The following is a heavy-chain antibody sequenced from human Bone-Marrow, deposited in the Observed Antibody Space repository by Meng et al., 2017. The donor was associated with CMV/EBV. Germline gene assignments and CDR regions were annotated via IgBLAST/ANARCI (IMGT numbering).Heavy chain of an antibody. D-gene: IGHD3-9*01. Sequence: GGSLRLSCAASGFTVSSNEMSWVRQAPGKGLEWVSSISGGSTYYADSRKGRFTISRDNSKNTLFLQMNSLRAEETAVYYCARCLSDYHNLTSRVNYYGMDVWGQGTTVTVSS. CDR2: ISGGST. CDR3: ARCLSDYHNLTSRVNYYGMDV. V-gene: IGHV3-38-3*01. CDR1: GFTVSSNE. J-gene: IGHJ6*02.